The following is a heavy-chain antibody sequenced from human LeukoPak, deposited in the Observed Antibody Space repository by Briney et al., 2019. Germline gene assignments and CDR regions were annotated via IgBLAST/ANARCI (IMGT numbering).Heavy chain of an antibody. CDR1: GGTFSSYE. V-gene: IGHV1-69*13. Sequence: GASVKLSCKASGGTFSSYEMNWVRQAPGHRLEWMGGIIPIFSTTNYAQKFQGRVTITADESTSTASMELSSLRSEDTAIYYCARDNSVGDNAWWFDPWGQGTLVAVSS. D-gene: IGHD1-26*01. CDR3: ARDNSVGDNAWWFDP. J-gene: IGHJ5*02. CDR2: IIPIFSTT.